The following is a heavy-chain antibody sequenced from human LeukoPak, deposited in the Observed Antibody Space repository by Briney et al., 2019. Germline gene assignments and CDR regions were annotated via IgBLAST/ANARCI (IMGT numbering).Heavy chain of an antibody. V-gene: IGHV3-9*03. CDR1: GFIFDDYA. D-gene: IGHD2-15*01. CDR2: INWNSGTI. CDR3: ARDRFRYCSGAYCSHFEF. J-gene: IGHJ4*02. Sequence: PGGSLRLSCAASGFIFDDYAMHWVRHAPGKGLEWVSGINWNSGTIEYADSVKGRFTISRDNAKNSLYLQMNSLRADDMAFYYCARDRFRYCSGAYCSHFEFWGQGTLVSVSS.